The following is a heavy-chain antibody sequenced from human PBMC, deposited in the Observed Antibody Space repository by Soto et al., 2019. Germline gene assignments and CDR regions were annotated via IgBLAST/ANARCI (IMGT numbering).Heavy chain of an antibody. V-gene: IGHV5-51*01. Sequence: GESLKISCKGSGYSFTSYWIGWVRQMPGKGLEWMGIIYPGDSDTRYSPSFQGQVTISADESISTAYLQWSSLKASDTAMYYCARHKITMVRGVTGYYYGMDVWGQGTTVTVSS. J-gene: IGHJ6*02. D-gene: IGHD3-10*01. CDR3: ARHKITMVRGVTGYYYGMDV. CDR1: GYSFTSYW. CDR2: IYPGDSDT.